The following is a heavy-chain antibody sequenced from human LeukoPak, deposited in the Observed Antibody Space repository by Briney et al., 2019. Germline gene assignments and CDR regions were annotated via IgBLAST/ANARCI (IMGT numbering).Heavy chain of an antibody. CDR1: GFTFRSYA. V-gene: IGHV3-23*01. Sequence: PGGSLRLSCAASGFTFRSYAMSWVRQAPGKGLEWVSAISGSGGSTYYADSVKGRFTISRDNSKNTLYLQMNSLRAEDTAVYYCARAGCSSTSCYDMGVFDYWGQGTLVTVSS. CDR3: ARAGCSSTSCYDMGVFDY. D-gene: IGHD2-2*01. J-gene: IGHJ4*02. CDR2: ISGSGGST.